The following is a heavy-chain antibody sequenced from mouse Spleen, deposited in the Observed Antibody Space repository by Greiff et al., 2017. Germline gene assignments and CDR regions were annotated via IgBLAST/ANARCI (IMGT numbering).Heavy chain of an antibody. V-gene: IGHV1-15*01. CDR3: TRGGRAMDY. Sequence: QVQLKQSGAELVRPGASVTLSCKASGYTFTDYEMYWVKQTPMHGLEWIGTIDPETGGTAYNQKFKGKATLTADKSSSTAYMELRSLTSENSAVYYCTRGGRAMDYWGQGTSVTVSS. CDR2: IDPETGGT. CDR1: GYTFTDYE. J-gene: IGHJ4*01.